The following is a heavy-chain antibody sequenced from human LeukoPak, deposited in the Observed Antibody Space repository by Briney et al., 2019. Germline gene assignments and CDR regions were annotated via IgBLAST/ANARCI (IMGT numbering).Heavy chain of an antibody. D-gene: IGHD6-19*01. J-gene: IGHJ4*02. CDR2: INSDGSST. V-gene: IGHV3-74*01. Sequence: GGSLRLSCAASGFTFSDYYMSWIRQAPGKGLVWVSRINSDGSSTSYADSVKGRFTISRDNAKNTLYLQMNSLRAEDTAVYYCARASDSSGWPFDYWGQGTLVTVSS. CDR1: GFTFSDYY. CDR3: ARASDSSGWPFDY.